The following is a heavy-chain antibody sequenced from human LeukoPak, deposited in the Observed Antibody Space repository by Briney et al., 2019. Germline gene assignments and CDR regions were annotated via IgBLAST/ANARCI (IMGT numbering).Heavy chain of an antibody. Sequence: PGGSLRLSCAASGFTFSNAWMSWVRQAPGEGLEWVGRIKSKTDGGTTDYAATVKGRFTISRDDSKNTLYLQMNSLKTEDTAVYYCTTGITMVRGVIHLIDYWGQGTLVTVSS. J-gene: IGHJ4*02. V-gene: IGHV3-15*01. CDR2: IKSKTDGGTT. CDR3: TTGITMVRGVIHLIDY. CDR1: GFTFSNAW. D-gene: IGHD3-10*01.